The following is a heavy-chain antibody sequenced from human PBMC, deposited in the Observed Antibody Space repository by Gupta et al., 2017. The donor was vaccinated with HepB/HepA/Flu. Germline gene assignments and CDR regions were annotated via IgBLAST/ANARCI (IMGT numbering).Heavy chain of an antibody. CDR3: ARAATVTTGWFDP. Sequence: QVQFVQSGAEVRKPGASVKVSCKASGFTLNSYTIHWMRQAPGQRLEWMGWVNAANGNIDYSQTFQDRVTLTTDTSANIAYMELSGVRSEDTAVYYCARAATVTTGWFDPWGQGAQVIVSS. CDR1: GFTLNSYT. J-gene: IGHJ5*02. V-gene: IGHV1-3*01. CDR2: VNAANGNI. D-gene: IGHD4-17*01.